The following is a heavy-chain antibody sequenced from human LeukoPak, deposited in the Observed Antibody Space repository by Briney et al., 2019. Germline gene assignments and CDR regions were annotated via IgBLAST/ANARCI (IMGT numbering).Heavy chain of an antibody. V-gene: IGHV3-21*06. D-gene: IGHD1-1*01. Sequence: GGSLRLSCAASGFTFSAYSMNWIRQAPGKGLEWVSSISSSSSEVYYADSVRGRFTISRDAAENSLYLQVNNLRAEDTAVYYWARGGGANNWDYYFDYWGRGTLVTVSS. J-gene: IGHJ4*02. CDR1: GFTFSAYS. CDR2: ISSSSSEV. CDR3: ARGGGANNWDYYFDY.